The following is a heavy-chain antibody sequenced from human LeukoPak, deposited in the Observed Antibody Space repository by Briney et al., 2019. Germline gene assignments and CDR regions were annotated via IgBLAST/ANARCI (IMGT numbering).Heavy chain of an antibody. D-gene: IGHD6-19*01. CDR1: GGSISSSSYY. CDR2: IYYSGST. J-gene: IGHJ6*03. V-gene: IGHV4-39*07. CDR3: ARIIAVAGHYYYYMDV. Sequence: PSETLSLTCTVSGGSISSSSYYWGWIRQPPGKGLEWIGSIYYSGSTYYNPSLKSRVTISVDTSKNQFSLKLSSVTAADTAVYYCARIIAVAGHYYYYMDVWGKGTTVTVSS.